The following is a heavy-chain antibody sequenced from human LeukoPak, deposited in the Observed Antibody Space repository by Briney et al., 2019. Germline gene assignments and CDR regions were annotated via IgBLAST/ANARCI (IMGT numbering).Heavy chain of an antibody. Sequence: GGSLRLSCAASGFTFSSSAMHWVRQAPGKGLEWVAVISHDESNKYYADSVKGRFTISRDNSKNTLYLQMNSLRAEDTAVYYCARGTDTKPFWSGYWVDVWGQGTTVTVSS. CDR2: ISHDESNK. CDR3: ARGTDTKPFWSGYWVDV. CDR1: GFTFSSSA. J-gene: IGHJ6*02. D-gene: IGHD3-3*01. V-gene: IGHV3-30*03.